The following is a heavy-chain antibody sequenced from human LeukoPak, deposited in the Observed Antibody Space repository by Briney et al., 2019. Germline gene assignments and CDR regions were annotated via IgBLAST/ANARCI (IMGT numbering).Heavy chain of an antibody. CDR1: GFTFSSYG. CDR3: ARVVVEGGSYYYYYYMDV. J-gene: IGHJ6*03. CDR2: IRYDGSNK. V-gene: IGHV3-30*02. Sequence: GGSLRLSCAASGFTFSSYGMHWVRQAPGKGLEWVAFIRYDGSNKYFADSVKGRFTISRDNSKNTLYLQMNSLRAEDTAVYYCARVVVEGGSYYYYYYMDVWGKGTTVTVSS. D-gene: IGHD1-26*01.